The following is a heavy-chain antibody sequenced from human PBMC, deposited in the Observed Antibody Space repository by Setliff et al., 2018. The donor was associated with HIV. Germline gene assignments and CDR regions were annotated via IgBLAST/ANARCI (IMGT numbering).Heavy chain of an antibody. J-gene: IGHJ3*02. CDR2: IYYSGGT. D-gene: IGHD5-12*01. Sequence: SETLSLTCTVSSGPISNGGFYWSWIRHHTGKGLEWIGYIYYSGGTYYSPSLKSRVSISIETFKSQFSLNLTSVTAADTAVYYCARGIYRPWGGYSAFATDAFETWGQGTLVTVSS. V-gene: IGHV4-31*03. CDR3: ARGIYRPWGGYSAFATDAFET. CDR1: SGPISNGGFY.